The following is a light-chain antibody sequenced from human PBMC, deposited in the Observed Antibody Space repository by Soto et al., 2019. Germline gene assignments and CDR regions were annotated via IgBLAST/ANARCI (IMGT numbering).Light chain of an antibody. Sequence: EIVLTQSPVILSVSPGESSTLSCRASQSVTRNLAWYQQIPGQAPRLLVYHASVRATGIPARFSGSGSGTEFSLTISNLQSEDFAVYFCRQYNDWPPITFGQGTRLEIK. CDR3: RQYNDWPPIT. CDR1: QSVTRN. J-gene: IGKJ5*01. V-gene: IGKV3-15*01. CDR2: HAS.